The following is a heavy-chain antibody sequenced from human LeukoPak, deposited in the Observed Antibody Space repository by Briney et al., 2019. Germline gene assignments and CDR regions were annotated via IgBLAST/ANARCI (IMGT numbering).Heavy chain of an antibody. V-gene: IGHV4-39*01. J-gene: IGHJ4*02. CDR1: GGSISSSTYY. D-gene: IGHD3-10*01. Sequence: PSETLSLTCTVSGGSISSSTYYWGWIRQPPGKGLERIGNIYYSGSTYYNPSLKSRVTISVDTSKNQFSLKLSSVTAADTAVYYCARQVAYYYGSGSYFPYYCDNWGQGTLVTVSS. CDR2: IYYSGST. CDR3: ARQVAYYYGSGSYFPYYCDN.